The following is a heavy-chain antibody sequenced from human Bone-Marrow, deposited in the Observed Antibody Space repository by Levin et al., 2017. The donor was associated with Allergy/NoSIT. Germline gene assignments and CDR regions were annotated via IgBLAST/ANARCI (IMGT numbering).Heavy chain of an antibody. CDR2: ISGSGEST. D-gene: IGHD4-17*01. Sequence: GESLKISCAASGFTFSSYAMSWVRQAPGKGLEWVSSISGSGESTYYADSVKGRFTLSRDNSKNTLYLQMNYLRAEDTALYYCAKGHTVTFDYWGQGTLVTVSS. CDR1: GFTFSSYA. V-gene: IGHV3-23*01. CDR3: AKGHTVTFDY. J-gene: IGHJ4*02.